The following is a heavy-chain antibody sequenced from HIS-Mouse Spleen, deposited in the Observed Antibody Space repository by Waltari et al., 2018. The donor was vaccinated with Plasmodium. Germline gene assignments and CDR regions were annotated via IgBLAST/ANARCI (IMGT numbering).Heavy chain of an antibody. V-gene: IGHV4-38-2*02. CDR1: GYPIRSGYY. CDR3: ARGVGYSSSWYWFDP. Sequence: QVQLQESGPGLVKPSETLSLTCTVSGYPIRSGYYWGWSRQPPGKGLEWAGSISHSGSTYYNPSLKSRVTISVDTSKNQFSLKLSSVTAADTAVYYCARGVGYSSSWYWFDPWGQGTLVTVSS. J-gene: IGHJ5*02. D-gene: IGHD6-13*01. CDR2: ISHSGST.